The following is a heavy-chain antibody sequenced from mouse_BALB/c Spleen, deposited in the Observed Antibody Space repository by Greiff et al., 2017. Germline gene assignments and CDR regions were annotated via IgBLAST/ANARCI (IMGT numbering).Heavy chain of an antibody. J-gene: IGHJ3*01. Sequence: EVKLVESGPGLVKPSQSLSLTCTVTGYSITSDYAWNWIRQFPGNKLEWMGYISYSGSTSYNPSLKSRISITRDTSKNQFFLQLNSVTTEDTATYYCARNYYGSSSPFAYWGQGTLVTVSA. V-gene: IGHV3-2*02. D-gene: IGHD1-1*01. CDR2: ISYSGST. CDR1: GYSITSDYA. CDR3: ARNYYGSSSPFAY.